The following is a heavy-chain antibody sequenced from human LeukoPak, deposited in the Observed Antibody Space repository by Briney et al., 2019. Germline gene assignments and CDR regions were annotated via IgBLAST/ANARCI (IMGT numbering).Heavy chain of an antibody. Sequence: GGSLRLSCAASGFTFSNYSMNWVRQAPGKGLEWVSSISSSRSYIYYADSVKGRFTISRDNAKNSLYLQMNSLRAEDTALYYCAKDIRPYTTVTTDYWGQGTLVTVSS. V-gene: IGHV3-21*04. CDR1: GFTFSNYS. CDR3: AKDIRPYTTVTTDY. CDR2: ISSSRSYI. D-gene: IGHD4-17*01. J-gene: IGHJ4*02.